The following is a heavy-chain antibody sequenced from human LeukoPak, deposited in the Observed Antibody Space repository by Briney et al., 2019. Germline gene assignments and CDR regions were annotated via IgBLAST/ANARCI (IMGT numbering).Heavy chain of an antibody. D-gene: IGHD2-15*01. CDR2: IYYSGST. J-gene: IGHJ4*02. CDR3: AKRNESGGNLVDL. V-gene: IGHV4-39*02. CDR1: GGSIRYGSHY. Sequence: SETLSLTCTVSGGSIRYGSHYWGWIRQPPGKGLEWIGSIYYSGSTYYNPSLENRVTISIDTSKNHFSLKLSSLSAADTAGYYCAKRNESGGNLVDLWGQGTLVTVS.